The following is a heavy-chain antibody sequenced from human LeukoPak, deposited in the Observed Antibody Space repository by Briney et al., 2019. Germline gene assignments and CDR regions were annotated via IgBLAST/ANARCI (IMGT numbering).Heavy chain of an antibody. D-gene: IGHD3-10*01. CDR2: INPNSGGT. Sequence: ASVKVSCKASGYTFTGYYTHWVRQAPGQGLEWMGWINPNSGGTNYVQKFQGRVTMTRDTSISTAYMELSRLRSDDTAVYYCARGTGSYYYYYYMDVWGKGTTVTVSS. CDR1: GYTFTGYY. J-gene: IGHJ6*03. V-gene: IGHV1-2*02. CDR3: ARGTGSYYYYYYMDV.